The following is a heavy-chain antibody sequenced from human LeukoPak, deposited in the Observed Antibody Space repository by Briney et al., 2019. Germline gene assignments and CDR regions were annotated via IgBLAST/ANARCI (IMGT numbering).Heavy chain of an antibody. J-gene: IGHJ4*02. CDR3: AVTTVTTDVDY. CDR1: GFTFSDYY. CDR2: ISSSGSTI. V-gene: IGHV3-11*01. D-gene: IGHD4-17*01. Sequence: GGSLRLSCAASGFTFSDYYMSWIRQAPGKGLEWVSYISSSGSTIYYADSVKGRFTISRDNAKNSLYLQMNSLRAEDTAVYYCAVTTVTTDVDYWGQGTLVTVSS.